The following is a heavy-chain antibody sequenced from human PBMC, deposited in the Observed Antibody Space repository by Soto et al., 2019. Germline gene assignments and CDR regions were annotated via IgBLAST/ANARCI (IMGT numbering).Heavy chain of an antibody. D-gene: IGHD3-16*01. CDR2: ISSSGSPA. CDR3: AKLRRNGYNFDH. Sequence: EVQLVESGGGLVQPGGSLRLSCAASGFSFSYYEMNWVRQARGKGLEWISYISSSGSPAYYADSVKGRFTISRDNAKNSLYLQMNSLRAGDTAIYYCAKLRRNGYNFDHWGQGTVVTVSS. CDR1: GFSFSYYE. J-gene: IGHJ4*02. V-gene: IGHV3-48*03.